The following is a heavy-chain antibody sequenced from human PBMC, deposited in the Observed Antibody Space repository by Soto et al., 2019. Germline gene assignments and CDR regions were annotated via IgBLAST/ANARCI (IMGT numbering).Heavy chain of an antibody. CDR1: GYTFTVYY. D-gene: IGHD2-15*01. J-gene: IGHJ6*02. V-gene: IGHV1-2*04. CDR2: INPNSGGT. CDR3: ARDLAYCSGGSCSTLGMDV. Sequence: ASVKVSCKASGYTFTVYYMHWVRQAPGQGLEWMGWINPNSGGTNYAQKFQGWVTMTRDTSISTAYMELSRLRSDDTAVYYCARDLAYCSGGSCSTLGMDVWGQGTTVTVSS.